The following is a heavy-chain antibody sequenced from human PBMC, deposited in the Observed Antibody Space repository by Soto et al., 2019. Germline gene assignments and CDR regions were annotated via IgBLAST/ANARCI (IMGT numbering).Heavy chain of an antibody. J-gene: IGHJ6*02. Sequence: SETLSLTCAVSGGSISSSNWWSWVRQPPGKGLEWTGEIYHSGSTNYNPSLKSRVTISVDKSKNQFSLKLGSVTAADTAVYYCARAPMYYDILTGYSKDYYYYGMDVWGQGTTVTVSS. D-gene: IGHD3-9*01. CDR1: GGSISSSNW. CDR3: ARAPMYYDILTGYSKDYYYYGMDV. V-gene: IGHV4-4*02. CDR2: IYHSGST.